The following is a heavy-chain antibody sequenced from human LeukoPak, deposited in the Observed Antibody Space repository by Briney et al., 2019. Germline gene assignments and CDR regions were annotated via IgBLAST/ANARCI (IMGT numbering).Heavy chain of an antibody. D-gene: IGHD6-19*01. Sequence: GGSLRLSCAASGFTFSSYAMSWVRQAPGKGLEWVSAISDSGGSTYYADSVKGRFTIPRDNSKNTLYLQMNSLRAEDTAVYHCAKEGGTYSTGWYWFDPWGQGTLVTVSS. V-gene: IGHV3-23*01. CDR1: GFTFSSYA. J-gene: IGHJ5*02. CDR3: AKEGGTYSTGWYWFDP. CDR2: ISDSGGST.